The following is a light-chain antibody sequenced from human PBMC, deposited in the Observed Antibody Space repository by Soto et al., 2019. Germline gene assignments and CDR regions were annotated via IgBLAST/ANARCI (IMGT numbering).Light chain of an antibody. CDR2: AAS. J-gene: IGKJ5*01. Sequence: DIQMTPSPSSLSASVGDRVTITCRASRGISTWLAWFQQKSEKAPKFLIYAASSLQSGVPSRFSGGGSGTDFTHTISSLQAEDFATYYCQQYASWPITFGQGTRLEIK. CDR1: RGISTW. V-gene: IGKV1D-16*01. CDR3: QQYASWPIT.